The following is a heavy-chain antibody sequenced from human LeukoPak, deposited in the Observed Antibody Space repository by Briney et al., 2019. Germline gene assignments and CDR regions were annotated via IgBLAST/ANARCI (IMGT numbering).Heavy chain of an antibody. J-gene: IGHJ5*01. CDR2: IIPIFGTA. Sequence: ASVKVSCKASGGTFSSYAISWVRQAPGQGLEWMGGIIPIFGTANYAQKFQGRVTITADESTSTAYMELSSLRSEDTAVYYCARDTEYSSGWYWFDPWGQGTTVTVSS. CDR1: GGTFSSYA. D-gene: IGHD6-19*01. CDR3: ARDTEYSSGWYWFDP. V-gene: IGHV1-69*01.